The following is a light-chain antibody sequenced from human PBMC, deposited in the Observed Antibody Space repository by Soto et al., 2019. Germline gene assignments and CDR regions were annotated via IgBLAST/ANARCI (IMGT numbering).Light chain of an antibody. J-gene: IGKJ3*01. CDR1: QSVSSSY. CDR2: GAS. Sequence: EIVLTQSPATLSLSPGERATPSCRASQSVSSSYLAWYQQRPGQAPRLLIFGASYRATGIPDRFSGSGSGTDFTLTISRLEPEDFAVYYCQHYSSSPPEFTFGPGTKVDSK. V-gene: IGKV3-20*01. CDR3: QHYSSSPPEFT.